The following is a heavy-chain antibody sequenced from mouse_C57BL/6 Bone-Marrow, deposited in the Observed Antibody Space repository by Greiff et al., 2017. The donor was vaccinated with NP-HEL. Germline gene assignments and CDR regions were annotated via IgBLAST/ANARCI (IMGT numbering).Heavy chain of an antibody. CDR2: ISSGSSTI. CDR1: GFTFSDYG. V-gene: IGHV5-17*01. D-gene: IGHD1-1*01. CDR3: ARDYGSSYYFDY. Sequence: EVKLVESGGGLVKPGGSLKLSCAASGFTFSDYGMHWVRQAPEQGLEWVAYISSGSSTIYYADTVKGRFTISRDNAKNTLFLQMTSLRSEDTAVDYCARDYGSSYYFDYWGQGTTLTVSS. J-gene: IGHJ2*01.